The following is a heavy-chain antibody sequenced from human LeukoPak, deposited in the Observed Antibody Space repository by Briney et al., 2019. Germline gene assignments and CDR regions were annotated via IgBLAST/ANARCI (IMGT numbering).Heavy chain of an antibody. CDR1: GFTVSSNS. V-gene: IGHV3-53*01. CDR2: IYSGTI. Sequence: GGSLRLSCTVSGFTVSSNSMSWVRQAPGKGLEWVSFIYSGTIHYSDSVKGRFTISRDNSKNTLYLQMNSLRAEDTAVYYCARLKLLWSNYFDYWGQGTLVTVSS. D-gene: IGHD2-2*01. CDR3: ARLKLLWSNYFDY. J-gene: IGHJ4*02.